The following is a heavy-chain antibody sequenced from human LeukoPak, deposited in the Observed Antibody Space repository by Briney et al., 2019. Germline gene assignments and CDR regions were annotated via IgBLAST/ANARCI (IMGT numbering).Heavy chain of an antibody. D-gene: IGHD3-10*01. V-gene: IGHV3-23*01. Sequence: RGSLRLSCPASGFPFSSYAVSWVRQAPGKGLAWVSTVSGSGGTTYYADTVKGRLTLSRHNSKNTLYLQMNSLRPQHTIVDCCVKGVRGVIWYVFDIWGQGTMVTVCS. CDR3: VKGVRGVIWYVFDI. J-gene: IGHJ3*02. CDR2: VSGSGGTT. CDR1: GFPFSSYA.